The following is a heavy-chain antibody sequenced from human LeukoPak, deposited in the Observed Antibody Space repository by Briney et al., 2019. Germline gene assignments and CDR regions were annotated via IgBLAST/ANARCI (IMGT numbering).Heavy chain of an antibody. D-gene: IGHD1-26*01. J-gene: IGHJ5*02. CDR1: EFTFSSYG. V-gene: IGHV3-30*18. Sequence: GGPLRHSCAASEFTFSSYGMHWVRQAPGKGLEWVAVISYDGSNKYYADSVKGRFTISRDNSKNTLYLQMNSLRAEDTAVYYCAKVYSGSYARWLDTCGQGNPVTVSS. CDR2: ISYDGSNK. CDR3: AKVYSGSYARWLDT.